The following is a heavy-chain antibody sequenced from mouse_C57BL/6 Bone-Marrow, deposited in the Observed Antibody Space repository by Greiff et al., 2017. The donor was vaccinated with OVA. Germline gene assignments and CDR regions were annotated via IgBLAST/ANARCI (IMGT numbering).Heavy chain of an antibody. V-gene: IGHV1-19*01. CDR1: GYTFTDYY. CDR3: ARRDDYDVGDYYAMDY. Sequence: EVQLQESGPVLVKPGASVKMSCKASGYTFTDYYMNWVKQSHGKSLEWIGVINPYNGGTSYNQKFKGKATLTVDKSSSTAYMELNSLTSEDSAVYYCARRDDYDVGDYYAMDYWGQGTSVTVSS. J-gene: IGHJ4*01. CDR2: INPYNGGT. D-gene: IGHD2-4*01.